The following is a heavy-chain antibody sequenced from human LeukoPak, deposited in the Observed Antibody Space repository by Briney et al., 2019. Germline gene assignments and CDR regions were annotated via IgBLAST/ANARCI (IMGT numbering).Heavy chain of an antibody. CDR1: GGALSSYG. J-gene: IGHJ6*03. CDR2: IIPIFGTT. Sequence: SVKVSCKASGGALSSYGISWVRQAPGQGLEWMGGIIPIFGTTNYAQKFQGRVTITTDESTSTAYMELSSLGSEDTAVYYCARIASTNYYYYYMDVWGKGTTVTVSS. V-gene: IGHV1-69*05. CDR3: ARIASTNYYYYYMDV.